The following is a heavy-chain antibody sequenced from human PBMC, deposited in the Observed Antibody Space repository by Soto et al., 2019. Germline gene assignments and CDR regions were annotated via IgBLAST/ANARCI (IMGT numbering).Heavy chain of an antibody. V-gene: IGHV4-34*01. D-gene: IGHD2-15*01. CDR1: VESFNRYY. Sequence: PSQTPALTYSVYVESFNRYYCSWIRQPPRKVLEWIGEINHSGSTNYNPSLKSRVTISVDTSKNQFSLKLSSVTAADTAVYYCARGRHPRAGSYYSYLDVWGKGTTVTVSS. J-gene: IGHJ6*03. CDR3: ARGRHPRAGSYYSYLDV. CDR2: INHSGST.